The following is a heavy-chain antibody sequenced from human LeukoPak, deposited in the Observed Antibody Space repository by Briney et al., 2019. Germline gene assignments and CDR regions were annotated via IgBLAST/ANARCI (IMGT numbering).Heavy chain of an antibody. CDR3: ARGITIFGVLIPYYFDY. D-gene: IGHD3-3*01. CDR1: GGSISSGTYY. V-gene: IGHV4-61*01. J-gene: IGHJ4*02. Sequence: PSETLSLTCTVSGGSISSGTYYWGWIRQPPGKGLEWIVYIYYSGSTNYNPSLKSRVTISVDTSKNQFSLKLSSVTAADTAVYYCARGITIFGVLIPYYFDYWGQGTLVTVSS. CDR2: IYYSGST.